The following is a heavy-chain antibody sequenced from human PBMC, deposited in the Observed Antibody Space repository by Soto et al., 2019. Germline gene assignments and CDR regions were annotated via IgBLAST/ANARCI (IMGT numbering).Heavy chain of an antibody. V-gene: IGHV3-7*01. CDR3: ACYTYLRALGY. CDR2: IKGDGSAK. D-gene: IGHD3-10*02. Sequence: EVQLVESGGGLVQPGGSLTLSCAASGFSFSAAWMSWVRQAPGKGLEWVANIKGDGSAKYYVDSVKGRFTISRDNAKNSLYLQMNSLRAEDTAVYYCACYTYLRALGYWRQGTLVTVSS. J-gene: IGHJ4*02. CDR1: GFSFSAAW.